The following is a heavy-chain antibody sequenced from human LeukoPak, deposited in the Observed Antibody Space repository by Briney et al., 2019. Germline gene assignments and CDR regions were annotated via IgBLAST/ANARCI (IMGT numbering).Heavy chain of an antibody. D-gene: IGHD3-22*01. CDR3: ARDGNYYDSSGYYPPLDY. CDR2: IWYDGSNK. V-gene: IGHV3-33*01. Sequence: GGSLRLSCAASGFTFSSYGMHWVRQAPGKGLEWVAVIWYDGSNKYYADSVKGRFTISRDNSKNTLYLQMNSLRAEDTAVYYCARDGNYYDSSGYYPPLDYWGQGTLVTVSS. CDR1: GFTFSSYG. J-gene: IGHJ4*02.